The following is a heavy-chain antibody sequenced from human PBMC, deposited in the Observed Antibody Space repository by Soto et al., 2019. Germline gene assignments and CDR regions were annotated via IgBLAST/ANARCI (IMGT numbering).Heavy chain of an antibody. J-gene: IGHJ6*02. Sequence: QLQLQESGSGLVKPSQTLSLTCGVSGGSISSSGYSWNWIRQPPGKGLEWIGYIYHGGSTYYNPSLKSRVTISVDRSKNQFSLKLASVTAADMAVYYCARATDRFLDYYYGVDVWGQGTTVTVSS. V-gene: IGHV4-30-2*01. CDR1: GGSISSSGYS. D-gene: IGHD1-1*01. CDR2: IYHGGST. CDR3: ARATDRFLDYYYGVDV.